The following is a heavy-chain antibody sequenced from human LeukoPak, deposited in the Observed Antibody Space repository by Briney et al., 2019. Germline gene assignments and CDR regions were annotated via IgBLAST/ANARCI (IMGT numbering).Heavy chain of an antibody. CDR2: IWYDGSNK. CDR1: GFTFSSYG. Sequence: GRSLRLSCAASGFTFSSYGMHWVRRAPGKGLEWMAVIWYDGSNKYYADSVRGRFTISRDNSKNTLYLQMNSLRAEDTAVYYCARDGGSPLDYWGQGTLVTVSS. CDR3: ARDGGSPLDY. V-gene: IGHV3-33*01. D-gene: IGHD3-3*01. J-gene: IGHJ4*02.